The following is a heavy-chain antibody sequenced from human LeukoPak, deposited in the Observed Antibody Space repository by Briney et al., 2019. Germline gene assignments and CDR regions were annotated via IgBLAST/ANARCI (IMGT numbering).Heavy chain of an antibody. CDR2: ISGSGGST. CDR3: AKDSYYDRSGYYST. D-gene: IGHD3-22*01. V-gene: IGHV3-23*01. CDR1: GFTFSSYA. Sequence: PGGSLRLSCAASGFTFSSYAMSWVRQAPGKGLEWVSGISGSGGSTYYADSVKGRFTISRDRSKDTLYLQMNSLRAEDTALYYCAKDSYYDRSGYYSTWGQGTLVTVSS. J-gene: IGHJ4*02.